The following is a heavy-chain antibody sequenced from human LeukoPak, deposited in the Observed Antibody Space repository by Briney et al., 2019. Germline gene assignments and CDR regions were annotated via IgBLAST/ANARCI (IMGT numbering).Heavy chain of an antibody. CDR1: GYTFTGYY. D-gene: IGHD2-2*01. J-gene: IGHJ3*02. V-gene: IGHV1-2*02. CDR3: AQLGSTSDDAFDI. Sequence: GASVKVSCKASGYTFTGYYMHWVRQAPGQGLEWMGWINPNSGGTNYAQNFQGRVTMTRDTSISTAYMELSRLRSDDTAVYYCAQLGSTSDDAFDIWGQGTKVTVFS. CDR2: INPNSGGT.